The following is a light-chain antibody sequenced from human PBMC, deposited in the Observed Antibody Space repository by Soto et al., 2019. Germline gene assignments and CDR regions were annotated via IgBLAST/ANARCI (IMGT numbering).Light chain of an antibody. Sequence: DVVMTQSPFSLPVTLGQPASISCRSSQSIVYTDGETYLNWFQQRPGQSPRRLIYKASNRDSGVPDRFSGSGSGTDFTLKISRVQAEDVGVYYCMQGTHLPLTFGGGTKVEIK. CDR1: QSIVYTDGETY. J-gene: IGKJ4*01. CDR3: MQGTHLPLT. CDR2: KAS. V-gene: IGKV2-30*01.